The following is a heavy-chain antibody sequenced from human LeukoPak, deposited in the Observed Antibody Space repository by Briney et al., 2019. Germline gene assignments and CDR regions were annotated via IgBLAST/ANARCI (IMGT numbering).Heavy chain of an antibody. CDR1: GYTVTGYY. CDR3: ARVGDVLNDAFDI. D-gene: IGHD1-26*01. CDR2: SNPNNGGT. V-gene: IGHV1-2*05. J-gene: IGHJ3*02. Sequence: GASVKVSCKASGYTVTGYYMNWVRQAPGQGLEWMGRSNPNNGGTNYAQKFQGRVTMTRDTSITTAYMELSRLRSDDTDVYYCARVGDVLNDAFDIWGQGTMVTVSS.